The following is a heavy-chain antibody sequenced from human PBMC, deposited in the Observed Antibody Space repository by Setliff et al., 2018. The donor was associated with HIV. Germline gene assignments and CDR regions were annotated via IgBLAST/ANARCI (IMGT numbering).Heavy chain of an antibody. CDR1: GGSFSGYY. D-gene: IGHD2-2*01. V-gene: IGHV4-34*12. Sequence: SETLSLTCAVYGGSFSGYYWSWIRQPPGKGLEWIGSIFYTGRTTYNPSLRSRVTISLDTSKNQFSLKLSSVIAADTAVYYCARHAAGPDGPFDYWGQGTLVTVSS. CDR2: IFYTGRT. J-gene: IGHJ4*02. CDR3: ARHAAGPDGPFDY.